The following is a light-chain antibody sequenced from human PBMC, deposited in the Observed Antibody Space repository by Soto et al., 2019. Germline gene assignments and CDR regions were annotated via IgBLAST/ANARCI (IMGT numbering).Light chain of an antibody. CDR2: EVS. V-gene: IGLV2-8*01. Sequence: QSVLTQPPSASGSPGQSVTISCTGTSSDVGGYNYVSWYQQHPGKAPKLMIYEVSKRPSGVPDRFSGSKSGNTASLTVSGLQAEDEDDYYCSSYAGSTFFGTGTKVTVL. J-gene: IGLJ1*01. CDR1: SSDVGGYNY. CDR3: SSYAGSTF.